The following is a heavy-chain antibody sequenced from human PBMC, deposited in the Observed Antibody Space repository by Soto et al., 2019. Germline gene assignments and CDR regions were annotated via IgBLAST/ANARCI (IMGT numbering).Heavy chain of an antibody. CDR3: AREGHYYGMDV. J-gene: IGHJ6*02. CDR1: GGSISSYY. Sequence: SETLSLTCTVSGGSISSYYWSWIRQPPGKGLEWIGYIYYSGSTNYNPSLKSRVTISVDTSKNQFSLRLSSVTAADTAVYYCAREGHYYGMDVWGQGTTVTVSS. V-gene: IGHV4-59*01. CDR2: IYYSGST.